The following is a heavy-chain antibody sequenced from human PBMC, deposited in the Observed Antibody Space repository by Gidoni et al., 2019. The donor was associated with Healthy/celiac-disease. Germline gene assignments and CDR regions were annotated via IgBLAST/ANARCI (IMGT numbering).Heavy chain of an antibody. V-gene: IGHV3-9*01. D-gene: IGHD2-15*01. J-gene: IGHJ4*02. CDR1: GFTFDDYA. CDR3: AKDMFYMVVAASYFDY. CDR2: ISWNSGSI. Sequence: EVQLVESGGGLVQPGRSLRLSCAASGFTFDDYAMHWVRQAPGKGLEWVSGISWNSGSIGYADSVKGRFTISRDNAKNSLYLQMNSLRAEDTALYYCAKDMFYMVVAASYFDYWGQGTLVTVSS.